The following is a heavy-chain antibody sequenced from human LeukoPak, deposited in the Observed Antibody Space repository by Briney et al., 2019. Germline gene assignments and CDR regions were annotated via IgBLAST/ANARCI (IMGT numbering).Heavy chain of an antibody. CDR1: GGSISSSSYY. D-gene: IGHD1-26*01. V-gene: IGHV4-39*07. J-gene: IGHJ3*02. CDR2: IYYSGST. CDR3: AKEDSGSYYYAFDI. Sequence: SETLSLTCTVSGGSISSSSYYWGWIRQPPGKGLEWIGSIYYSGSTYYNPSLKSRVTISVDTSKNQFSLKLSSVTAADTAVYYCAKEDSGSYYYAFDIWGQGTMVTVSS.